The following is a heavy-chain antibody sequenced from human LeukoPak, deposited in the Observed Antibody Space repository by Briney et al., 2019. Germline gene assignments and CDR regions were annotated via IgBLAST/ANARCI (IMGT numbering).Heavy chain of an antibody. CDR3: ARAAWVDYSYYYMDV. V-gene: IGHV1-8*03. CDR1: GYTFTSYD. D-gene: IGHD2-15*01. J-gene: IGHJ6*03. Sequence: ASVKVSCKASGYTFTSYDINWVRQATGQGLEWMGWMNLNSGNTGYAQKFQGRVTITRNTSIGTAYMELSSLRSEDTAVYYCARAAWVDYSYYYMDVWGKGTTVTVSS. CDR2: MNLNSGNT.